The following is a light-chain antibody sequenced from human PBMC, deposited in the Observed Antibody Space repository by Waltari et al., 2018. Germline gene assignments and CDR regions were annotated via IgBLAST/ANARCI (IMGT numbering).Light chain of an antibody. CDR3: HQYATSPLT. CDR1: QTVARNY. J-gene: IGKJ4*01. V-gene: IGKV3-20*01. Sequence: EIVLTQSPGTLSLSPGERATLSCGASQTVARNYLAWYQQKGGQAPRLLIHSASSRAPGIPDRFSGSGSGTDFTLTISRLEPEDFVVYHCHQYATSPLTFGGGTKVEIK. CDR2: SAS.